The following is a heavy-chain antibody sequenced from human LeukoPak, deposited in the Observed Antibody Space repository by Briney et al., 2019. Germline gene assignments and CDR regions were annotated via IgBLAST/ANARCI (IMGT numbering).Heavy chain of an antibody. CDR2: ISSSSSTI. V-gene: IGHV3-48*04. Sequence: GGSLRLSCAASGFTFSSYSMNWVRQAPGKGLEWVSYISSSSSTIYYADSVKGRFTISRDNVKNSLYLQMNSLRAEDTAVYYCARDKRYSSSPYYFDYWGQGTLVTVSS. CDR3: ARDKRYSSSPYYFDY. D-gene: IGHD6-13*01. J-gene: IGHJ4*02. CDR1: GFTFSSYS.